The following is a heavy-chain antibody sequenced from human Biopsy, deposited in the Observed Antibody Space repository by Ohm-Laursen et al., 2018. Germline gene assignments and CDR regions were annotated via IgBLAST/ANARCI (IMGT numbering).Heavy chain of an antibody. Sequence: SVKVSCKISGYTLTDLSMHWVRQAPGKGLEWMGGFAPENGKTIYAQKFQGRVTMTEDTSTDTAYMELSNLRSEDTAVYYCAGDTNNWNVNYWGQGTLVIVSS. CDR1: GYTLTDLS. CDR3: AGDTNNWNVNY. V-gene: IGHV1-24*01. D-gene: IGHD1-20*01. J-gene: IGHJ4*02. CDR2: FAPENGKT.